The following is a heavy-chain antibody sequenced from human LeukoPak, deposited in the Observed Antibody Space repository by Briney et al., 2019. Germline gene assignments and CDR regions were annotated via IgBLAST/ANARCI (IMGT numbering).Heavy chain of an antibody. CDR1: GFTFSSYA. D-gene: IGHD3-10*01. CDR2: ISYDGSNK. V-gene: IGHV3-30-3*01. CDR3: ARDHYGSGDARRFDY. J-gene: IGHJ4*02. Sequence: GRSLSLSCAASGFTFSSYAMHGVRQAPGKGLDWVAVISYDGSNKYYADSVKGRFTISRDNSKNTLYLQMNSLRAEDTAVYYCARDHYGSGDARRFDYWGQGTLVTVSS.